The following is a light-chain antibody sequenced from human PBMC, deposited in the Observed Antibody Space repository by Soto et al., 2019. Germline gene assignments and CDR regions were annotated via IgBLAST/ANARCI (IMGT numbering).Light chain of an antibody. V-gene: IGLV7-43*01. Sequence: QAVVTQEPSLTASPGGTVTLTCASSTGAVTSGYYPNWFQQKPGQAPRALIYSTILKHSWTPARFSGSLLGGKAALTLSGVQPEDEAEYYCLLYFGGAHVVFGGGTKVTVL. CDR2: STI. CDR3: LLYFGGAHVV. CDR1: TGAVTSGYY. J-gene: IGLJ2*01.